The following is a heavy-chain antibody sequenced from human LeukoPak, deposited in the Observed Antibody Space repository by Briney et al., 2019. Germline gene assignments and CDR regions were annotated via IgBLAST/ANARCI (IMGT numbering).Heavy chain of an antibody. CDR3: ARNSRFLEWLLPLYY. Sequence: SETLSLTCTVSGGSVSSGNYHWSWIRQAPGKGLEWIGHNGNTNYNPSLKSRVTISVDTSKNQFSLKLSSVTAADTAVYYCARNSRFLEWLLPLYYWGQGTLVTVSS. D-gene: IGHD3-3*01. J-gene: IGHJ4*02. V-gene: IGHV4-61*01. CDR1: GGSVSSGNYH. CDR2: NGNT.